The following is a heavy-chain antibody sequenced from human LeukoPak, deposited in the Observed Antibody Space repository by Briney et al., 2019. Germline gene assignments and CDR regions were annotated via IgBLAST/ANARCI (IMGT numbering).Heavy chain of an antibody. Sequence: GGSLRLSCAASEFTFTNYAMSWVRQAPGKGLEWVSAISGSGSSTDYADSVKGRFTISRDNSKNTLFLQMNSLRAEDTAIYYCAKEEVPALGEAWFDPWGQGTLVTVSS. CDR1: EFTFTNYA. D-gene: IGHD2-2*01. CDR3: AKEEVPALGEAWFDP. J-gene: IGHJ5*02. CDR2: ISGSGSST. V-gene: IGHV3-23*01.